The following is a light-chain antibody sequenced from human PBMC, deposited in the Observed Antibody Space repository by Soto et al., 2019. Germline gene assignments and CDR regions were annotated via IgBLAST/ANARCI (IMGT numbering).Light chain of an antibody. CDR3: QQYSKWPPYT. CDR1: QSVNSD. CDR2: GAS. Sequence: EIVLTQSPTTLSMFPGERATLSCRASQSVNSDLAWYHQKRGQPPRLLIYGASTRATGVPARFSGSGSGTDFTLTISSLQSEDLGVYYCQQYSKWPPYTFGQGTNLEI. J-gene: IGKJ2*01. V-gene: IGKV3-15*01.